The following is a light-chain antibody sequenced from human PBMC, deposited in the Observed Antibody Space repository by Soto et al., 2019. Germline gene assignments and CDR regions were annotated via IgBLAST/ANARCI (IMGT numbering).Light chain of an antibody. CDR1: SSNIGSGHD. CDR2: GDN. Sequence: QSVLTQPPSVSGAPGQRVSISCTGSSSNIGSGHDVHWYQQLPGTAPKLLTYGDNNRPSGVPDRFSGSKSGTSASLAISGLQAEDEADYYCSSYTSSSTLVVFGGGTKLTVL. V-gene: IGLV1-40*01. J-gene: IGLJ2*01. CDR3: SSYTSSSTLVV.